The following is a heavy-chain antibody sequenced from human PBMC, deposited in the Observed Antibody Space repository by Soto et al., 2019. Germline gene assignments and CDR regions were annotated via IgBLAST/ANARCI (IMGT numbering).Heavy chain of an antibody. CDR2: INAGNGNT. CDR3: ASLLLGYCSGGSSYKTQGFDD. V-gene: IGHV1-3*01. CDR1: GYTFTSYA. Sequence: ASVKVSCKASGYTFTSYAMHWVRQAPGQRLEWMGWINAGNGNTKYAQKFQGRVTITRDTSASTAYMELSSLRSEDTAVYYCASLLLGYCSGGSSYKTQGFDDWGQGTLVTVSS. J-gene: IGHJ4*02. D-gene: IGHD2-15*01.